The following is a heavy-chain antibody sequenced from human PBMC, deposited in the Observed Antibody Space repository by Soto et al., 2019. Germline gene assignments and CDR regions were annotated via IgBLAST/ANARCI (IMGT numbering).Heavy chain of an antibody. J-gene: IGHJ6*02. CDR1: GFTFSSYE. CDR3: ARGPEYGMDV. Sequence: GGSLRLSCAASGFTFSSYEMNWVRQAPGKGLEWVSYISSSGSTIYYADSVKGRFTISRDNAKNSLYLQMNSLRAEDTAVYYCARGPEYGMDVWGQGTTVTVSS. CDR2: ISSSGSTI. V-gene: IGHV3-48*03.